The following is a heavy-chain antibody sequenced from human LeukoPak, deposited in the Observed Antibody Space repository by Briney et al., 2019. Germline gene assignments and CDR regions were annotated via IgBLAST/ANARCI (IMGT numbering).Heavy chain of an antibody. CDR1: GGSFSGYY. CDR2: INHSGST. CDR3: ARGPWFDP. J-gene: IGHJ5*02. Sequence: SETLSLTCAVYGGSFSGYYLSWIRQPPGKGLEWIGEINHSGSTNYNPSLKSRVTISVDTSKNQFSLKLSSVTAADTAVYYCARGPWFDPWGQGTLVTVSS. V-gene: IGHV4-34*01.